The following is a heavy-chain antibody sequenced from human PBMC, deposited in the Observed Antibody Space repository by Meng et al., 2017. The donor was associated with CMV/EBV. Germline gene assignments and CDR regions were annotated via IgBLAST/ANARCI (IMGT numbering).Heavy chain of an antibody. Sequence: GSLRLSCAVYGGSFSGYYWSWIRQPPGKGLEWIGEINHSGSTSYNPSLKSRVTISVDTSKNQFSLKLSSVTAADTAVYYCARALSGELLDYWGQGTLVTVSS. CDR3: ARALSGELLDY. D-gene: IGHD1-26*01. J-gene: IGHJ4*02. CDR2: INHSGST. CDR1: GGSFSGYY. V-gene: IGHV4-34*01.